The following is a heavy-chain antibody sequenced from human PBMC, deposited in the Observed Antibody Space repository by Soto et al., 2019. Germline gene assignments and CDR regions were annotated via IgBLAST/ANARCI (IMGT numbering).Heavy chain of an antibody. CDR1: GFTFSNYA. D-gene: IGHD3-22*01. CDR2: VSYDGSKQ. V-gene: IGHV3-30-3*01. J-gene: IGHJ4*02. CDR3: ARDCVYYYDNSGYYNFDY. Sequence: QVQLVESGGGVVQPGRSLRVSCAASGFTFSNYAMHWVRQAPGKGLEWVAVVSYDGSKQFYADSVEGRFTISRDSSKSTLYLHMDNLGDEDTAVYYCARDCVYYYDNSGYYNFDYWGQGTLVTVSS.